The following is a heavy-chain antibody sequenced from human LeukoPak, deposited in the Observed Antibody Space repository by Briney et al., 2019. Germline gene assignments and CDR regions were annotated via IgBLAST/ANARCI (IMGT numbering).Heavy chain of an antibody. CDR2: LDPEDGET. CDR1: GFTFTDYY. D-gene: IGHD2-8*01. J-gene: IGHJ3*01. V-gene: IGHV1-69-2*01. Sequence: ASVKVSCKASGFTFTDYYIHWVQQSPGKRLEWMGRLDPEDGETVYAENFQGRVTMTADISADTAYMELISLRSEDTAVYYCASPGDLDMVDAFRAWGQGTMVTVSS. CDR3: ASPGDLDMVDAFRA.